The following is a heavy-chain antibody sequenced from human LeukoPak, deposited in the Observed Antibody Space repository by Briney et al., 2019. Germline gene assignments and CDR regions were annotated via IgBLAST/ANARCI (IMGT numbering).Heavy chain of an antibody. CDR2: IYTSGST. CDR1: GGSISSYY. CDR3: ARDRGSSTSSLTYYYYYMDV. V-gene: IGHV4-4*07. J-gene: IGHJ6*03. Sequence: SETLSLTCTVSGGSISSYYWSWIRQPAGKGLEWIGRIYTSGSTNYNPSLKSRVTMSVDTSKNQFSLKLSSVTAADTAVYYCARDRGSSTSSLTYYYYYMDVWGKGTTVTVSS. D-gene: IGHD2-2*01.